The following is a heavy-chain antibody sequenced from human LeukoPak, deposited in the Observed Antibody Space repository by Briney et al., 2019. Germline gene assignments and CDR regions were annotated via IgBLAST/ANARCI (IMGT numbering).Heavy chain of an antibody. J-gene: IGHJ4*02. CDR2: IIPIFGTA. CDR3: ARVGLRFLESDY. CDR1: GGTFSSYA. V-gene: IGHV1-69*05. D-gene: IGHD3-3*01. Sequence: GASVKVSCKASGGTFSSYAISWVRQAPGQGLEWMGGIIPIFGTANYAQKFQGRVTITRDTSASTAYMELSSLRSEDTAVYYCARVGLRFLESDYWGQGTLVTVSS.